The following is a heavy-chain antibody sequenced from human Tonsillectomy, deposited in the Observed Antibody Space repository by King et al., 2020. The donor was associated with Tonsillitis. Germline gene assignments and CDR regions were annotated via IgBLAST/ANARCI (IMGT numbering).Heavy chain of an antibody. CDR3: AREAAECGGDCYADGAFDI. D-gene: IGHD2-21*02. V-gene: IGHV4-34*01. Sequence: VQLQQWGAGLLRPSETLSLTCAVYGGSFSGHYWSWTRQPPGKGLEWIGEINHSGSTNYNPSLKSRVTISVDTSKSQFSLKLSSVTAAGTAVYYCAREAAECGGDCYADGAFDIWGQGTMVTVSS. CDR2: INHSGST. CDR1: GGSFSGHY. J-gene: IGHJ3*02.